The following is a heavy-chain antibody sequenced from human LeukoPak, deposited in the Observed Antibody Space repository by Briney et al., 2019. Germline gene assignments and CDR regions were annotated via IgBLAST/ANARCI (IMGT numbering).Heavy chain of an antibody. Sequence: PGGSLRLSCVASGFSFSSFAMTWVRQAPGKGLEWVSTINRSGGSTYYADSVKGRFTISRDNSRNTLYLQVNSLRAEDTALYYCASDTYYSDSSGYHHFDYWGQGTLVTVFS. J-gene: IGHJ4*02. CDR3: ASDTYYSDSSGYHHFDY. CDR1: GFSFSSFA. CDR2: INRSGGST. D-gene: IGHD3-22*01. V-gene: IGHV3-23*01.